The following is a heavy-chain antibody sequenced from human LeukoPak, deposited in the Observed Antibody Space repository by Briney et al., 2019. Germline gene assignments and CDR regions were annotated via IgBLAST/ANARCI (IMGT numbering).Heavy chain of an antibody. CDR3: ARHEGYNWFDP. J-gene: IGHJ5*02. V-gene: IGHV5-51*01. Sequence: GESLKISCKGSGYSFTSYWIGWVRQMPREGLEWMGIIYPGDSDTRYSPSFQGQVTISADKSISTAYLQWSSLKASDTAVYYCARHEGYNWFDPWGQGTLVTVSS. CDR2: IYPGDSDT. CDR1: GYSFTSYW.